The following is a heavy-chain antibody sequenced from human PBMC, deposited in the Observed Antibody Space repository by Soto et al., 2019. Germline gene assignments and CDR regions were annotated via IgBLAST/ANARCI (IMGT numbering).Heavy chain of an antibody. D-gene: IGHD3-3*01. CDR1: GFTFSSYS. V-gene: IGHV3-21*01. CDR2: ISSGSGNI. J-gene: IGHJ6*03. Sequence: EVQLVESGGGLVKPGGSLRLSCAASGFTFSSYSMNWVRQAPGKGLEWVSSISSGSGNIYYADSVKGRFTISRDNAKNSLYLQMNSLRAEDTAVYYCARVVYYDFWSGSYYMDVWGKGTTVTVSS. CDR3: ARVVYYDFWSGSYYMDV.